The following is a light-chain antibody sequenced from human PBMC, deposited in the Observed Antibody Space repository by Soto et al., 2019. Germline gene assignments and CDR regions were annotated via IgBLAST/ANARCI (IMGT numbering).Light chain of an antibody. CDR2: VAS. CDR1: HSISRY. CDR3: QHTYSTPET. J-gene: IGKJ1*01. V-gene: IGKV1-39*01. Sequence: DIQMTQSPSSLSASVGDRVTITCRASHSISRYLNWYQQKPGKAPKLLIYVASSLQSGVASRFGGSGAGTDFTLTISSLQPEDFVTYSCQHTYSTPETFGQGTKVEIK.